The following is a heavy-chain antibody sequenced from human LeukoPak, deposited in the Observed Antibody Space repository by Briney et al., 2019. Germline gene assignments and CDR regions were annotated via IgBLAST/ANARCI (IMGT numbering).Heavy chain of an antibody. J-gene: IGHJ4*02. CDR2: VSYDGSKE. CDR3: AKDRGYSSSWLDY. V-gene: IGHV3-30*04. CDR1: GFIFSSYA. D-gene: IGHD6-13*01. Sequence: PGGSLRLSCAASGFIFSSYAMHWVRQAPGKGLEWVAVVSYDGSKEYYADSVKGRFTISRDNSKNTLYLQMNSLRAEDTAVYYCAKDRGYSSSWLDYWGQGTQVTVSS.